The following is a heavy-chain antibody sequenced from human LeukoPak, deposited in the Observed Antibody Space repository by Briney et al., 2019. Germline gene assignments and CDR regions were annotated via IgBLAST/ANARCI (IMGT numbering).Heavy chain of an antibody. D-gene: IGHD6-6*01. Sequence: ASVKVSCKASGYTFTGYYMHWLRQARGEGLEWMGWINPNSGATNYAQKFQGRVTMTRDTSISTAYIELSRLTSDDTAVYYCASPLQQLDDLPYYMDVWGTGTTVSVSS. CDR3: ASPLQQLDDLPYYMDV. J-gene: IGHJ6*03. CDR2: INPNSGAT. V-gene: IGHV1-2*02. CDR1: GYTFTGYY.